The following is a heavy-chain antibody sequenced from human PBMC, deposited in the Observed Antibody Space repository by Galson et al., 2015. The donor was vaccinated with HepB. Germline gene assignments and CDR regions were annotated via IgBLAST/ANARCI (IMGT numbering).Heavy chain of an antibody. V-gene: IGHV1-46*01. D-gene: IGHD6-19*01. CDR2: INPSGSRT. Sequence: VSCKASGYTFASYHMHWVRQAPGPGLEWMGIINPSGSRTTYAQKFQGRVTMTRDTSTSTVYMELSSLRSEDTAVYYCARSVAGGFYGMDVWGQGTTVIVSS. CDR1: GYTFASYH. J-gene: IGHJ6*02. CDR3: ARSVAGGFYGMDV.